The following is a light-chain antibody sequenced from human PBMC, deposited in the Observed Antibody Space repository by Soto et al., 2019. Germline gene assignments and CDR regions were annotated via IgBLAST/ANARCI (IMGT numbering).Light chain of an antibody. J-gene: IGLJ1*01. V-gene: IGLV1-40*01. CDR1: SSNIGPGYD. CDR3: QSYDSSLSGSV. CDR2: SNT. Sequence: QSALTQPPSVSGAPGQSVTISCTGSSSNIGPGYDVHWYQQLPGTAPKLLIYSNTKRPSGVPDRFSGSRSGTSASLAITGLQAEDEADYYCQSYDSSLSGSVFGTGTKVTVL.